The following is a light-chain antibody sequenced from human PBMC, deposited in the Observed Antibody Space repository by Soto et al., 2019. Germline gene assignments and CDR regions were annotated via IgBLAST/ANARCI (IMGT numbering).Light chain of an antibody. CDR1: SSDDGGYNY. Sequence: QSALTQPASVSGSPGQSITISCTGTSSDDGGYNYVSWYQQHSGKAPKLMIYDVSNRPSGVSNRFSGSKSGNTASLTISGLQADDEADYYCGSYASSSTLYVCGTGTKVTVL. V-gene: IGLV2-14*01. CDR2: DVS. CDR3: GSYASSSTLYV. J-gene: IGLJ1*01.